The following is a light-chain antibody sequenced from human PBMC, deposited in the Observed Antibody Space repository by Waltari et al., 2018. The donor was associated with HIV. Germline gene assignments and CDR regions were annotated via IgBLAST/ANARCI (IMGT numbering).Light chain of an antibody. CDR1: SSHIGSYNL. J-gene: IGLJ3*02. CDR3: CSFARSSTWV. Sequence: QSALTQPASVSGSPGPSITISCTGTSSHIGSYNLVSWYQQHPGKAPKLMVYEVNKRPSGISNRFSGSKSGNTASLTISGLQAEDEADYYCCSFARSSTWVFGGGTKLSVL. V-gene: IGLV2-23*02. CDR2: EVN.